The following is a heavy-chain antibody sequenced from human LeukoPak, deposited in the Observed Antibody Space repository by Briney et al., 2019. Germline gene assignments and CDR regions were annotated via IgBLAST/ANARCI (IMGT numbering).Heavy chain of an antibody. J-gene: IGHJ4*02. D-gene: IGHD6-13*01. CDR2: INHSGST. V-gene: IGHV4-34*01. Sequence: SETLSLTCAVYGGSFSGYYWSWIRQPPGKGLEWIGEINHSGSTNYNPSLKSRVTISVDTSKNQFSLKLSSVTAADTAVYYCARLSYSSSWWGGFDYWGQGTLVTVSS. CDR1: GGSFSGYY. CDR3: ARLSYSSSWWGGFDY.